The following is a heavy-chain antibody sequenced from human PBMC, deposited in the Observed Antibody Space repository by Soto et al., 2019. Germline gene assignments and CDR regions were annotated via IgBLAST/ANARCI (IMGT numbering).Heavy chain of an antibody. D-gene: IGHD6-13*01. CDR2: IIPILGIA. CDR1: GGTFSSYA. J-gene: IGHJ6*02. V-gene: IGHV1-69*04. CDR3: ARGVVIAAAGTHYYYYYGMDV. Sequence: GASVKVSCKASGGTFSSYAISWVRQAPGQGLEWMGRIIPILGIANYAQKFQGRVTITADKSTSTAYMELSSLRSEDTAVYYCARGVVIAAAGTHYYYYYGMDVWGQGTTVTVSS.